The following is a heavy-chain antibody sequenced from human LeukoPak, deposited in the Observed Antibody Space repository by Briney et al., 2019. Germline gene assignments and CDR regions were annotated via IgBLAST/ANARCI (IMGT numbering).Heavy chain of an antibody. D-gene: IGHD2-2*01. CDR3: ARDNIVVVPAASYYYYYGMDV. V-gene: IGHV3-23*01. CDR2: ISGSGGST. Sequence: GGSLRLSCAASGFTFSSYAMSWVRQAPGKGLEWVSAISGSGGSTYYADSVKGRFTISRDNSKNTLYLQMNSLRAEDTAVYYCARDNIVVVPAASYYYYYGMDVWGQGTTVTVSS. CDR1: GFTFSSYA. J-gene: IGHJ6*02.